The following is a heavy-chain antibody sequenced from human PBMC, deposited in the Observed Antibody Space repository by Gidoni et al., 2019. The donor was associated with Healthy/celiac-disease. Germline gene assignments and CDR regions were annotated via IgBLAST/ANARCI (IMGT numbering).Heavy chain of an antibody. CDR1: GFTFSSYE. CDR2: ISSSGSTI. Sequence: EVQLVESGGGLVQPGGSLRLSCAASGFTFSSYEMNWVRQAPGKGLEWVSYISSSGSTIYYADSVKGRFTISRDNAKNSLYLQMNSLRAEDTAVYYCARDTWGIAAAATRGWFDPWGQGTLVTVSS. J-gene: IGHJ5*02. CDR3: ARDTWGIAAAATRGWFDP. V-gene: IGHV3-48*03. D-gene: IGHD6-13*01.